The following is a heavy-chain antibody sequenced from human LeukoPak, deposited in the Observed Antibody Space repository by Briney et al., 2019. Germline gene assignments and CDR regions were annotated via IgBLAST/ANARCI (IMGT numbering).Heavy chain of an antibody. V-gene: IGHV4-34*01. CDR3: ARGGRYYDSSGYYYDYYYYYMDV. CDR2: INHGGST. Sequence: SETLSLTCAVYGGSFSSYYWSWIRQPPGKGLEWIGEINHGGSTNYNPSLKSRVTISVDTSKNQFSLKLSSVAAADTAVYYCARGGRYYDSSGYYYDYYYYYMDVWGKGTTVTVSS. D-gene: IGHD3-22*01. J-gene: IGHJ6*03. CDR1: GGSFSSYY.